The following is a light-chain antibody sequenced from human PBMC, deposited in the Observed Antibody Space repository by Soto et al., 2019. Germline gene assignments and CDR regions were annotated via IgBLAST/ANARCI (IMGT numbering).Light chain of an antibody. J-gene: IGLJ1*01. CDR3: SSYTGGSTYV. CDR2: DVS. Sequence: QYALTQPASVSGSPGQSITISCTGTSSDIGGYKYVSWYQQHPGKAPKLMIYDVSNRPSGVSNRFSGSKSGNTATLTISGLQGEEEAEYYCSSYTGGSTYVFGTGTKLTVL. CDR1: SSDIGGYKY. V-gene: IGLV2-14*01.